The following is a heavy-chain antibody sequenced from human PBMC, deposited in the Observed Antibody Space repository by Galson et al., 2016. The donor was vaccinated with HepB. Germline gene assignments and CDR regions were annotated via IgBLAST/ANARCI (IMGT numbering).Heavy chain of an antibody. Sequence: SETLSLTCTVSGGFISSYYWGWFRQPPGKRPEWIGYMHYSESTIYNPSLKSRGFISLDTSKTQFSLRLTSVTAAATAVYYCAGGGGWLTDHWGQGTLVTVSS. D-gene: IGHD6-19*01. V-gene: IGHV4-59*01. J-gene: IGHJ4*02. CDR2: MHYSEST. CDR3: AGGGGWLTDH. CDR1: GGFISSYY.